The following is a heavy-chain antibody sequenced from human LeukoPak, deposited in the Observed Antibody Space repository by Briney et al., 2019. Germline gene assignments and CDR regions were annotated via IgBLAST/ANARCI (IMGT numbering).Heavy chain of an antibody. J-gene: IGHJ3*02. CDR2: ICYSGST. V-gene: IGHV4-59*01. Sequence: SETLSLTCTVSGGSISSYYWNWIRQPPGKGLEWIGYICYSGSTNYNPSLKSRVTISVDTSKNQFSLKLSSVTAADTAVYFCARGSDNLTAYYTPRRFAFDIWGQGTMITVSS. D-gene: IGHD3-9*01. CDR1: GGSISSYY. CDR3: ARGSDNLTAYYTPRRFAFDI.